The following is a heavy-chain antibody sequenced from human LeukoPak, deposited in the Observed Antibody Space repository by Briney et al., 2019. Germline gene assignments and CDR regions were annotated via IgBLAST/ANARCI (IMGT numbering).Heavy chain of an antibody. CDR3: ARARHRPRYFDL. Sequence: SETLSLTCTVSGGSISSYYWSWIRQPPGKGLEWIGYIYYSGSTNYNPSLKSRVTISVDTSKNQFSLKLSSVTAADTAVYYCARARHRPRYFDLWGRGTLVTVSS. V-gene: IGHV4-59*01. CDR2: IYYSGST. J-gene: IGHJ2*01. CDR1: GGSISSYY.